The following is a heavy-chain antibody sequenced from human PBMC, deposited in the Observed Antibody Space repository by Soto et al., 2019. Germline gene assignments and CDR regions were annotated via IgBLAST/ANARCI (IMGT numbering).Heavy chain of an antibody. J-gene: IGHJ4*02. CDR3: ARVASELQH. CDR1: GDSISSGNYY. Sequence: PSETLSLTGTVSGDSISSGNYYWSWIRQHPGKGLECIGYIYYSGSTYYNPSLKSRVTISVGTSKNEFSLKLNSVTAADTAVYYCARVASELQHWGQGILVTVSS. CDR2: IYYSGST. V-gene: IGHV4-31*03. D-gene: IGHD1-7*01.